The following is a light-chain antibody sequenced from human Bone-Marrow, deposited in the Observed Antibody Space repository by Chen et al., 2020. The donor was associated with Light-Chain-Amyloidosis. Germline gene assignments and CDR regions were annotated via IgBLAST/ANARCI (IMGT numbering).Light chain of an antibody. J-gene: IGLJ2*01. Sequence: SYELTQPPSGSVSPGQTARITCSGDDLPTKYAYGYQQKPGQAPVLVIHRDTGRPSGISERVAGSSSGTTATLTISGVQAEDEADYHCQSADSSGTYEVIFGGGTKLTVL. V-gene: IGLV3-25*03. CDR1: DLPTKY. CDR2: RDT. CDR3: QSADSSGTYEVI.